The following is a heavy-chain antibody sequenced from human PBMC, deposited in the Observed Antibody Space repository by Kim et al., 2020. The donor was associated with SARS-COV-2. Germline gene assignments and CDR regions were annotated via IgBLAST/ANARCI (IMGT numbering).Heavy chain of an antibody. CDR3: VKEDAITAGGRGYFDY. Sequence: GGSLRLSCAASGFTFNNYAMSWVRQAPGKGLEWVSVVYSGGSTTYYADSVKGRFTISRDDSKNTLYLQMNSLRAEDTAVYYCVKEDAITAGGRGYFDYWGQGTLVTVSS. CDR2: VYSGGSTT. CDR1: GFTFNNYA. V-gene: IGHV3-23*03. D-gene: IGHD6-13*01. J-gene: IGHJ4*02.